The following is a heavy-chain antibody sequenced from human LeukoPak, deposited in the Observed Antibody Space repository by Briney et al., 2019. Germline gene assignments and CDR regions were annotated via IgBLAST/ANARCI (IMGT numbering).Heavy chain of an antibody. J-gene: IGHJ4*02. Sequence: PSETLSLTCTVSGGSISSYYWSWIRQPPGKGLEWIGYIYYSGSTSYNPSLKSRVTISVDTSKNHFSLKLSSVTAADTAVYYCARERCSGGSCYLDYWGQGTLVTVSS. CDR3: ARERCSGGSCYLDY. CDR2: IYYSGST. V-gene: IGHV4-59*01. CDR1: GGSISSYY. D-gene: IGHD2-15*01.